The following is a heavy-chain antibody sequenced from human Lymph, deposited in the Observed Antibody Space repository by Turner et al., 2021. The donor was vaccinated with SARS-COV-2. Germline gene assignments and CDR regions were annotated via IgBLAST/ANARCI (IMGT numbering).Heavy chain of an antibody. V-gene: IGHV3-30*03. CDR2: ISDDGGHK. CDR3: AWALYYYYGMDV. J-gene: IGHJ6*02. Sequence: QVQLVESGGGVVQPGRSLRLSCAASGFTFISYGMPWVRQAPGKGLEWVAVISDDGGHKSYADSVKGRFTISRDNSKNTLYLQMISLRAEDTAVYYCAWALYYYYGMDVWGQGTTVTVSS. CDR1: GFTFISYG.